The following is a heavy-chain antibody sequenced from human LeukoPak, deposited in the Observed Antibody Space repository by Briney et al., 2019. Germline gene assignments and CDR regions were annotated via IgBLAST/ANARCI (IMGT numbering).Heavy chain of an antibody. Sequence: GGSLRLSCAVSGFTFRNYAIHWVRQAPGKGLEWVAFISYDGRIKYYADSVKGRFTISRDNSQNTLALQMNSLRAEDTAVYYCARAHVGYSSSWYYFDYWGQGTLVTVSS. J-gene: IGHJ4*02. V-gene: IGHV3-30*04. D-gene: IGHD6-13*01. CDR2: ISYDGRIK. CDR3: ARAHVGYSSSWYYFDY. CDR1: GFTFRNYA.